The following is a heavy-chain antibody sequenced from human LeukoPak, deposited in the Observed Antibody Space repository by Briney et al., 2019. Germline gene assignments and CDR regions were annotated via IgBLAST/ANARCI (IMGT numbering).Heavy chain of an antibody. CDR2: IYYSGST. CDR3: ARDGAIGASLDP. D-gene: IGHD4/OR15-4a*01. CDR1: VGSIRSGVYY. J-gene: IGHJ5*02. V-gene: IGHV4-31*03. Sequence: NSSETLSLTCTVPVGSIRSGVYYWSWIRQPPGNGLEWIGYIYYSGSTYYNPSLKSRVTISVDTSKNQFSLKLSSVTAADTAVYYCARDGAIGASLDPWGQGTLVTVSS.